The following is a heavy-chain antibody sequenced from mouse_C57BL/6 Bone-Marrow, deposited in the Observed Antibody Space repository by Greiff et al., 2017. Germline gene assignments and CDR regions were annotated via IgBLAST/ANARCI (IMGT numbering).Heavy chain of an antibody. Sequence: QVQLQQPGAELVKPGASVKLSCKASGYTFTSYWMHWVMQRPGRGLEWIGRIDPNSGGTKYNEKFKSKATLTVDKPSSTAYMQLSSLTSEDSAVYYCATITTVVRWGAMDYWGQGTSVTVSS. J-gene: IGHJ4*01. CDR3: ATITTVVRWGAMDY. V-gene: IGHV1-72*01. CDR1: GYTFTSYW. CDR2: IDPNSGGT. D-gene: IGHD1-1*01.